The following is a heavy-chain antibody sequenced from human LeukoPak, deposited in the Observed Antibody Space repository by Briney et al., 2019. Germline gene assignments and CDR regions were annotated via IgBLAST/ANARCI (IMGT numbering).Heavy chain of an antibody. V-gene: IGHV4-59*01. J-gene: IGHJ4*02. CDR3: ARIPAPGTVDC. CDR1: GGSISTYH. CDR2: ISYSEGT. Sequence: SETLSLTCTVSGGSISTYHWAWIRQPPGKGLEWIGYISYSEGTNYNPSLKSRVTISIDTSKNQFSLKLTSVTAADTAIYYCARIPAPGTVDCWGQGTLVTVSS. D-gene: IGHD6-13*01.